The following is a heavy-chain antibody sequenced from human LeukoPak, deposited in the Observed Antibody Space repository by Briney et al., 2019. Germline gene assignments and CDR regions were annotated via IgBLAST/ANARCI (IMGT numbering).Heavy chain of an antibody. J-gene: IGHJ5*02. CDR1: GTYINTYY. D-gene: IGHD5/OR15-5a*01. V-gene: IGHV4-59*01. Sequence: SETLSLTRSVSGTYINTYYWSWIRQPPGKGLEWIGYFYSGSTKYNPSLKSRVAISVDTSKNQFSLTLSSVTAADTAVYYCARDLYVVTWGQGTPVTVSS. CDR3: ARDLYVVT. CDR2: FYSGST.